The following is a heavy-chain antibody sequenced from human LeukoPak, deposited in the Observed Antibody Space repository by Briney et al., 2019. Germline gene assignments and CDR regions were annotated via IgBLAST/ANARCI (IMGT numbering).Heavy chain of an antibody. J-gene: IGHJ4*02. Sequence: GGSLRLSCAASGFTFSSYAMSWVRQAPGKGLEWVSGISGSGGSTYYADSVKGWFSISRDNSKNTLYLQMSSLRAEDTAVYYCAKTPGYCSSTSCFYYFDYWGQGTLVTVSS. CDR1: GFTFSSYA. CDR2: ISGSGGST. V-gene: IGHV3-23*01. CDR3: AKTPGYCSSTSCFYYFDY. D-gene: IGHD2-2*01.